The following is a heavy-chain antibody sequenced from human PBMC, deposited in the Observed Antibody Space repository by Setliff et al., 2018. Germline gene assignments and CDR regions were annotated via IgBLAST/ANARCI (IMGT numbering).Heavy chain of an antibody. V-gene: IGHV4-34*01. CDR1: GGSFSGHY. D-gene: IGHD3-3*01. CDR3: ARRGVLIIPDAFDV. CDR2: IDHRGNT. J-gene: IGHJ3*01. Sequence: TSETLSLTCAVYGGSFSGHYWSWIRQSPGKGLEWIGEIDHRGNTNYNPSLRSRLTVLVDTSKNQVSLEVKSVTAADTAVYYCARRGVLIIPDAFDVWGQGTVVTVSS.